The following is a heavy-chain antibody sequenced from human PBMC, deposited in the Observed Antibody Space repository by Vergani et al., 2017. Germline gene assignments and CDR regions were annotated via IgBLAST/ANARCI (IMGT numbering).Heavy chain of an antibody. CDR3: ASHYYDSSGYYGTFDY. CDR2: IYSGGST. D-gene: IGHD3-22*01. Sequence: VQLVESGGGLVKPGGSLRLSCAASGFTVSSNYMSWVRQAPGKGLEWVSVIYSGGSTYYADSVKGRFTISRDNSKNTLYLQMNSLRAEDTAVYYCASHYYDSSGYYGTFDYWGQGTLVTVSS. J-gene: IGHJ4*02. V-gene: IGHV3-66*02. CDR1: GFTVSSNY.